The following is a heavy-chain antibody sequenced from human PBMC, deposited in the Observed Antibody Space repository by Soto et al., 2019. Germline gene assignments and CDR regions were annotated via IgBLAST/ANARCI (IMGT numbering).Heavy chain of an antibody. J-gene: IGHJ4*02. Sequence: SRTLSLTCAISGYSVSSNSAAWNWIRQSPSRGLEWLGRTYYRSKWYNDYAVSVKSRITINPDTSKNQFSLQLNSVTPEDTAVYYCARASGYCSGGSCGRSYFDYWGQGTLVTVSS. D-gene: IGHD2-15*01. V-gene: IGHV6-1*01. CDR3: ARASGYCSGGSCGRSYFDY. CDR2: TYYRSKWYN. CDR1: GYSVSSNSAA.